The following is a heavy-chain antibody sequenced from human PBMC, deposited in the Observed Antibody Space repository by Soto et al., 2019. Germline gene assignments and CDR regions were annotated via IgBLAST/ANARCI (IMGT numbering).Heavy chain of an antibody. CDR2: IIPLSGTT. J-gene: IGHJ4*02. CDR3: ARGPDRSGFYLFDY. CDR1: GGTFSNHA. Sequence: SVNVSCKASGGTFSNHAISWVRQAPGQGPEWMGGIIPLSGTTNYVQKFKGRVTITADESMTTAYMELSSLRYEDTAVYYCARGPDRSGFYLFDYWGQGTLVSVSS. V-gene: IGHV1-69*13. D-gene: IGHD3-22*01.